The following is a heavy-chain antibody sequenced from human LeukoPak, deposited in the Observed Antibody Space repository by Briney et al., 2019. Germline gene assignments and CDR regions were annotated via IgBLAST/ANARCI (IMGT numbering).Heavy chain of an antibody. D-gene: IGHD3-10*01. V-gene: IGHV3-48*04. CDR1: GFXFTTYS. Sequence: GGSLRLSCAASGFXFTTYSISWVRQAPGKGLEWVSYISSSAGTIYYADSVKGRFTISRDNANNSLYLQMNSLRAEDTAVYYCATLNSGSCFVYWGQGTLVTVSS. J-gene: IGHJ4*02. CDR2: ISSSAGTI. CDR3: ATLNSGSCFVY.